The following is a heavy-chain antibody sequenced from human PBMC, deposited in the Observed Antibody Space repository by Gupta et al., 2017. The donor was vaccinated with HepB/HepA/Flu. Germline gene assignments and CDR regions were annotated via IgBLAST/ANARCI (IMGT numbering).Heavy chain of an antibody. CDR2: INSDGSST. V-gene: IGHV3-74*01. CDR1: GFTFSSYW. Sequence: EVQLVESGGGLVQPGGSLRLSCAAYGFTFSSYWMHWVRQAPGKGLVCVSRINSDGSSTSYAYSVEGRFTISRDNAKNTLYLQMNSLRAEDTAVYYCARVPRLYYYGSGSLWNFDYWGQGTLVTVSS. J-gene: IGHJ4*02. CDR3: ARVPRLYYYGSGSLWNFDY. D-gene: IGHD3-10*01.